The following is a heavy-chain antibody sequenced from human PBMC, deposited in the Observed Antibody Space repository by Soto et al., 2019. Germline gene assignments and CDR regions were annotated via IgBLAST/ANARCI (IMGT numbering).Heavy chain of an antibody. CDR3: ARDLGRTAAGYYSYYARDV. V-gene: IGHV3-7*01. CDR2: IKQDGSEK. CDR1: GFTLSNYW. J-gene: IGHJ6*02. Sequence: AGSLRLSFAASGFTLSNYWMNWVRQAPGKGLEWVANIKQDGSEKYFVDSVKVLFTISRDNTKNSLYLQMNSLRAEDTAVYYCARDLGRTAAGYYSYYARDVCGQGTTVTVS. D-gene: IGHD2-2*01.